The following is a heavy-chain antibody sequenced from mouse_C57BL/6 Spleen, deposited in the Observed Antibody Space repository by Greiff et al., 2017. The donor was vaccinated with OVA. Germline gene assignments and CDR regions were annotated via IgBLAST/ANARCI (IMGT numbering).Heavy chain of an antibody. Sequence: VQLQQSGAALVRPGASVTLSCKASGYTFTAYELHWVKQTPVHGLEWIGAIDPETGGTAYNQKFQGKAILTADKSSSTDYMELRSLTSEDSAVYYCTRSTMVTTGYYYAMDYWGQGTSVTVSS. CDR2: IDPETGGT. J-gene: IGHJ4*01. CDR1: GYTFTAYE. D-gene: IGHD2-2*01. CDR3: TRSTMVTTGYYYAMDY. V-gene: IGHV1-15*01.